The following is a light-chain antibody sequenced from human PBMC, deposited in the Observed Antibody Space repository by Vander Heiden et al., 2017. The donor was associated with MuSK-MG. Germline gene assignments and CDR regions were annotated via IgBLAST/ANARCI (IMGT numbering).Light chain of an antibody. CDR3: QQSDSIPPFT. Sequence: DIQMTQSPSSLSASVGDRVTITCRASQSISSYLNWYQQKPGKAPKLLIYAAASWQSGVPSRCSGSGYGKDFTLTISSRQQEDFSSYYCQQSDSIPPFTFGQGTKVEIK. CDR1: QSISSY. J-gene: IGKJ2*01. V-gene: IGKV1-39*01. CDR2: AAA.